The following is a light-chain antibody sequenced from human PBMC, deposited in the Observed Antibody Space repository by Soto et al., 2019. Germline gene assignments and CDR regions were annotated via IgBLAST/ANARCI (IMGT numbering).Light chain of an antibody. J-gene: IGKJ4*01. CDR3: QQRDTLLT. Sequence: IRMTQSPSSLSASVGDRVTITCRASQDISIYLNWYRQKPGKAPEVLIYDASKLGRGVPSRFSGSGSGTEFTFSITSLQPEDFATYYCQQRDTLLTFGGGTTVDLK. CDR2: DAS. V-gene: IGKV1-33*01. CDR1: QDISIY.